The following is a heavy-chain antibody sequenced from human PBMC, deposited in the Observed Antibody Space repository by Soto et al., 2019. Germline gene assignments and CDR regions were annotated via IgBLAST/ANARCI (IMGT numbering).Heavy chain of an antibody. CDR3: ASGYDSSGYPISY. CDR1: GGTFSSYA. J-gene: IGHJ4*02. Sequence: ASVKVSCKASGGTFSSYAISWVRQAPGQGLEWMGGIIPIFGTANYAQKFQGRVTITADESTSTAYMGLSSLRSEDTAVYYCASGYDSSGYPISYWGQGTLVTVSS. D-gene: IGHD3-22*01. CDR2: IIPIFGTA. V-gene: IGHV1-69*13.